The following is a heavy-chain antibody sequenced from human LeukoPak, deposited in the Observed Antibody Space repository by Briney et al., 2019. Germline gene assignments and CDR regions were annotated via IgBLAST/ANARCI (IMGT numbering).Heavy chain of an antibody. CDR2: IRFDGSNK. Sequence: PGGSLRLSCAASGFNFRAYAMHWVRQAPGKGLEGLAFIRFDGSNKYYADSVKGRFTISRDNSKDTLYLQMSSLRVEDTAVYYCAKDSGDYCSGGTCYFDYWGQGTLVTVSS. J-gene: IGHJ4*02. CDR3: AKDSGDYCSGGTCYFDY. D-gene: IGHD2-15*01. CDR1: GFNFRAYA. V-gene: IGHV3-30*02.